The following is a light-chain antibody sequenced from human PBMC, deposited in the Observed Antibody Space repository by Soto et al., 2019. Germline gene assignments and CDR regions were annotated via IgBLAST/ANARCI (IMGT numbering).Light chain of an antibody. V-gene: IGLV1-40*01. CDR3: QSYDSSRSGWV. CDR1: SSNIGAAYD. Sequence: QSVLTQPPSVSGAPGQRVTISCTGSSSNIGAAYDVHWYQPLPGTAPNLLIYGNSNRPSGVPDRFSGSKSGTAAPLAITGLQAEDEAEYYGQSYDSSRSGWVFGGGTKLTV. J-gene: IGLJ2*01. CDR2: GNS.